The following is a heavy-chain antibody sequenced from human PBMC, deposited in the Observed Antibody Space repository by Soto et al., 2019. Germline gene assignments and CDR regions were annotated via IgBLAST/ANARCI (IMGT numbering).Heavy chain of an antibody. V-gene: IGHV3-11*06. Sequence: PGGSLRLSCAASGFIFTDYYMTWIRQAPGKGLEWVSSISGSSGDTRYADSVMGRFTISRDNAKNSLYLQMNSLKPEDTAVYYCAKDRRVTVLRGQGTLVTVSS. J-gene: IGHJ4*02. CDR2: ISGSSGDT. CDR1: GFIFTDYY. CDR3: AKDRRVTVL. D-gene: IGHD2-8*02.